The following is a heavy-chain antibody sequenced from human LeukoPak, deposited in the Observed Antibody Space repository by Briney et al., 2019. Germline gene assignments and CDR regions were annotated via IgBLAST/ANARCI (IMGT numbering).Heavy chain of an antibody. CDR1: GYTFTGYY. J-gene: IGHJ6*03. D-gene: IGHD5-24*01. CDR3: ARVRGRRDGYNFEVWNYYMDV. V-gene: IGHV1-2*02. CDR2: INPNSGGT. Sequence: GASVKVSCKASGYTFTGYYMHWVRQAPGQGLEWMGWINPNSGGTNYAQKFQGRVTMTRDTSISTAYMELSRLRSDDTAVYYCARVRGRRDGYNFEVWNYYMDVWGKGTTVTVSS.